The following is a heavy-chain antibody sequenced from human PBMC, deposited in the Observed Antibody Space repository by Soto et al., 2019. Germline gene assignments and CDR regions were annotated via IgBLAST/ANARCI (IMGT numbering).Heavy chain of an antibody. Sequence: PSETLSLTCTVSGGSISSGGYYWNWIRQHPGKGLEWIGYINYSGTTYYNPSLKSRVTISVDTSKNQFSLKLSSVTAADTAVYYCARGPPIFYSSSWYETYYYYYGMDVWGQGTTVTVSS. D-gene: IGHD6-13*01. V-gene: IGHV4-31*03. CDR2: INYSGTT. CDR3: ARGPPIFYSSSWYETYYYYYGMDV. CDR1: GGSISSGGYY. J-gene: IGHJ6*02.